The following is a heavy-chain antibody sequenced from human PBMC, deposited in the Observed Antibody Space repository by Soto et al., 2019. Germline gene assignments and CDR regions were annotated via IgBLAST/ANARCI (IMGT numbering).Heavy chain of an antibody. J-gene: IGHJ6*02. Sequence: ASVKVSCKASGYTFTIYGISWVRQAPGQGLEWMGWISAYNGNTNYAQKLQGRVTMTTDTSTSTAYMELRSLRSDDTAVYYCARAGWYYYDSSGYYPYYYGMDVWGQGTTVTVSS. CDR2: ISAYNGNT. CDR3: ARAGWYYYDSSGYYPYYYGMDV. D-gene: IGHD3-22*01. V-gene: IGHV1-18*01. CDR1: GYTFTIYG.